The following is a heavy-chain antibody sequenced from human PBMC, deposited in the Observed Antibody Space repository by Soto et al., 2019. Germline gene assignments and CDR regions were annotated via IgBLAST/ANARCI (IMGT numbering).Heavy chain of an antibody. J-gene: IGHJ5*02. CDR3: AKDSIEGGYSVIMVYALNWFGP. V-gene: IGHV3-30*18. D-gene: IGHD2-8*01. Sequence: QVQLVESGGGVVQPGRSLRLSCAASGFNFRRYGMHWVRQAPGKGLEWVAVITYDGSNKYYADSVKGRFTISRDDSKNKLILQMNSQRSEDMAMDYCAKDSIEGGYSVIMVYALNWFGPWGQGTLVSVST. CDR1: GFNFRRYG. CDR2: ITYDGSNK.